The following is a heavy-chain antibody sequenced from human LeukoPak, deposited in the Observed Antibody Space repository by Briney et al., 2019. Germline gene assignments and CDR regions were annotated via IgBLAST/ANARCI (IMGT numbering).Heavy chain of an antibody. Sequence: PSETLSLTCTVSGGSISSGSYYWSWIRQPAGKGLEWIGRIYTSGSTNYNPSLKSRVTISVDTSKNQFSLKLSSVTAADTAVYYCARVQRLWSGYYTGHAFDIWGQGTMVTVSS. CDR1: GGSISSGSYY. V-gene: IGHV4-61*02. CDR3: ARVQRLWSGYYTGHAFDI. D-gene: IGHD3-3*01. J-gene: IGHJ3*02. CDR2: IYTSGST.